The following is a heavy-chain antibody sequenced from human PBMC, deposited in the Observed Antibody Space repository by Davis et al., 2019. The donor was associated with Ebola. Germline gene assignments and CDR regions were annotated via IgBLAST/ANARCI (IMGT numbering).Heavy chain of an antibody. D-gene: IGHD6-19*01. Sequence: GESLKISCVASGFTFSSYTMNWVRQAPGKGLEWVSTINDGSRDTHYADSVKGRFTISRDNSKSTVNLQMDSLRVDDTAVYYCARESGTSGRCGWFDPWGQGTLVTVSS. CDR1: GFTFSSYT. CDR3: ARESGTSGRCGWFDP. V-gene: IGHV3-23*01. CDR2: INDGSRDT. J-gene: IGHJ5*02.